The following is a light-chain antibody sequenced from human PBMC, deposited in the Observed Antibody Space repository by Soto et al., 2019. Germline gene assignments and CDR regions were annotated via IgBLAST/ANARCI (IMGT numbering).Light chain of an antibody. CDR2: GAS. CDR3: QHYNNCPRT. Sequence: EIVMTQSPATLSVSPGERATLSCRASQRVSSNLAWYQQKPGQAPRLLIYGASTRATGIPARFSCSGSGTEFTLTISSIQSEDFAVYYCQHYNNCPRTFGQGNKVAIK. V-gene: IGKV3-15*01. J-gene: IGKJ1*01. CDR1: QRVSSN.